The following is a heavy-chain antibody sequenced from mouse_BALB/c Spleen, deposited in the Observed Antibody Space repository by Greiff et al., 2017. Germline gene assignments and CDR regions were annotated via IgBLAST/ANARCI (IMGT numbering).Heavy chain of an antibody. CDR3: ARSLYYDYDGRNYYAMDY. J-gene: IGHJ4*01. CDR2: ISYSGST. Sequence: EVQLVESGPGLVKPSQSLSLTCTVTGYSITSDYAWNWIRQFPGNKLEWMGYISYSGSTSYNPSLKSRISITRDTSKNQFFLQLNSVTTEDTATYYCARSLYYDYDGRNYYAMDYWGQGTSVTVSS. CDR1: GYSITSDYA. V-gene: IGHV3-2*02. D-gene: IGHD2-4*01.